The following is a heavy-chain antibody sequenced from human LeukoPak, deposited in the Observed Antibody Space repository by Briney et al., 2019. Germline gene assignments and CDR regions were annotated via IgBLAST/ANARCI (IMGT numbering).Heavy chain of an antibody. J-gene: IGHJ4*02. Sequence: GGSLRLSCAASGFTFSSYAMSWVRQAPGKGLEWVSAISGSGGGTYYADSVKGRFTISRDNAKNSLYLQMNSLRAEDTAVYYCARLAYSSSWYYFDFWGQGTLVTVSS. CDR1: GFTFSSYA. V-gene: IGHV3-23*01. CDR2: ISGSGGGT. CDR3: ARLAYSSSWYYFDF. D-gene: IGHD6-13*01.